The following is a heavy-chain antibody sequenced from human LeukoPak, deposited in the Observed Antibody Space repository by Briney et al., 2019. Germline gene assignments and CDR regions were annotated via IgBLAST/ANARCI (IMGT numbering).Heavy chain of an antibody. CDR2: ISYDGSNK. V-gene: IGHV3-30*01. J-gene: IGHJ4*02. CDR3: ARDRSGSATRGFDY. D-gene: IGHD1-14*01. Sequence: PGGSLRLSCAASGFTFSSYAMHWVRQAPGKGLEWVAVISYDGSNKYYADSVKGRFTITRDNSKNTLYLQMNSLRAEDTAVYYCARDRSGSATRGFDYWGQGTLVTVSS. CDR1: GFTFSSYA.